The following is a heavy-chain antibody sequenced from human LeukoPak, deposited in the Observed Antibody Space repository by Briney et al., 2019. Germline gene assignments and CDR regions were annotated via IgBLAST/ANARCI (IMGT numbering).Heavy chain of an antibody. V-gene: IGHV3-23*01. D-gene: IGHD1-26*01. CDR1: GFTFTKNA. CDR2: MSGSSANT. J-gene: IGHJ5*02. Sequence: GGSLRLSCLVSGFTFTKNAMSWVRQAPGKGLEWVSAMSGSSANTYYAASVKGRFTISRDSSKYTLYLQMNSLRVEDTAVYYCAKHSRNRVGTSTDWFDPWGQGTLVTVSS. CDR3: AKHSRNRVGTSTDWFDP.